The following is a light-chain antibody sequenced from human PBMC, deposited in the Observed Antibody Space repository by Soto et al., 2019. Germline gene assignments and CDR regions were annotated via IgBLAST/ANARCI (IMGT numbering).Light chain of an antibody. CDR1: QNVDKF. CDR3: QQRKNWPPIT. V-gene: IGKV3-11*01. Sequence: EIVITQSPATLSLSPGETATLSCTASQNVDKFLAWYQPRPGQPPRLLSFDSSNRATGVPVRFSGSGSGTVFTLTLGSLEPEASAVYYCQQRKNWPPITFGQGTKVDIK. J-gene: IGKJ1*01. CDR2: DSS.